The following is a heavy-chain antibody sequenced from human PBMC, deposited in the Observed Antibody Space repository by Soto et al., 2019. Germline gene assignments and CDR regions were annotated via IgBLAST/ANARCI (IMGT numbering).Heavy chain of an antibody. J-gene: IGHJ4*02. Sequence: ASVKVSCKASGYTFKDYYMHWVRQAPGQGLEWMGWINSNTGGTNYAQKFQGRVTMTRDTSISTAYMELSRLRPDDTAVYYCARESVVTGTHHFDSWGQGTMVTVSS. CDR2: INSNTGGT. CDR1: GYTFKDYY. CDR3: ARESVVTGTHHFDS. D-gene: IGHD1-7*01. V-gene: IGHV1-2*02.